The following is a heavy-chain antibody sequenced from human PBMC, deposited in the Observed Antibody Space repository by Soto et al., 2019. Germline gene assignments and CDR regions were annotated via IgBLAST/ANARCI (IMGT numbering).Heavy chain of an antibody. Sequence: ASVKVSCKASGGTFSSYTISWVRQAPGQGIEWKGWIIPNRGITNYAQKFQGRVTMTKNTSMSTAYMELSSLRSEDTAVYYCARGSSEQWLVPHYYYYYGMDVWGQGTTVTSP. CDR3: ARGSSEQWLVPHYYYYYGMDV. V-gene: IGHV1-8*02. J-gene: IGHJ6*02. CDR2: IIPNRGIT. CDR1: GGTFSSYT. D-gene: IGHD6-19*01.